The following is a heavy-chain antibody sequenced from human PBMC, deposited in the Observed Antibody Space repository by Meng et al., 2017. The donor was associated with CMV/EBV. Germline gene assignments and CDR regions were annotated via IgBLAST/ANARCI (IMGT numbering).Heavy chain of an antibody. J-gene: IGHJ6*02. D-gene: IGHD3-22*01. CDR1: GGSISSYY. V-gene: IGHV4-59*01. CDR2: IYYSGST. CDR3: ARTNYYDSSGYSGGYYYYGMDV. Sequence: GSLRLSCTVSGGSISSYYWSWIRQPPGKGLEWIGYIYYSGSTNYNPSLKSRVTISVDTSKNQFSLKLSSVTAADMAVYYCARTNYYDSSGYSGGYYYYGMDVWGQGTTVTVSS.